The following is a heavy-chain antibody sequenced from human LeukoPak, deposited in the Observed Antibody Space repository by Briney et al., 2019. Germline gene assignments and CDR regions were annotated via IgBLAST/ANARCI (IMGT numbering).Heavy chain of an antibody. CDR1: GYTLTSYY. CDR3: ARARGLMKAFDT. Sequence: SVKVSCKASGYTLTSYYLHWVRQAPGQGLEWMGGIIPIFGTANYAQKFQGRVTITADESTSTAYMELSSLRSEDTAVYYCARARGLMKAFDTWGQGTMVTVSS. D-gene: IGHD3-16*01. J-gene: IGHJ3*02. V-gene: IGHV1-69*13. CDR2: IIPIFGTA.